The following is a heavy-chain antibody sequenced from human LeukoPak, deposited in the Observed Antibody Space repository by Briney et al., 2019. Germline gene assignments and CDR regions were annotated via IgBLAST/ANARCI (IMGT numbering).Heavy chain of an antibody. CDR3: ARAPTLAVAGTGFDY. J-gene: IGHJ4*02. D-gene: IGHD6-19*01. CDR1: GYTFTSYG. Sequence: GASVKVSCKASGYTFTSYGISWVRQAPGQGLEWMGWISAYNGNTNYARKLQGRVTMTTDTSTSTAYMELRSLRSDDTAVYYCARAPTLAVAGTGFDYWGQGTLVTVSS. CDR2: ISAYNGNT. V-gene: IGHV1-18*04.